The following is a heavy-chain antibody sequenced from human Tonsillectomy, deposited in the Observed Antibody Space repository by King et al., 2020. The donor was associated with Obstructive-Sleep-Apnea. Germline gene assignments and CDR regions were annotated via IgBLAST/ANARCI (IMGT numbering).Heavy chain of an antibody. V-gene: IGHV4-31*03. D-gene: IGHD6-13*01. CDR3: ARDRGIAAAGIDY. CDR1: GGSISSGGYY. J-gene: IGHJ4*02. Sequence: VQLQESGPGLVKPSQTLSLTCTVSGGSISSGGYYWCWSRQHPGKGLGWIGYIYYSGSTYYNPSLKSRVTISVDTSKNQFSLKLRSVTAADTAVYYCARDRGIAAAGIDYWGQGTLVTVSS. CDR2: IYYSGST.